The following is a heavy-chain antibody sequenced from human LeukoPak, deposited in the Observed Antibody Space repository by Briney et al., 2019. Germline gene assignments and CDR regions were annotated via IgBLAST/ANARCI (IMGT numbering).Heavy chain of an antibody. V-gene: IGHV1-69*05. CDR1: GGTFSSYA. J-gene: IGHJ4*02. D-gene: IGHD6-13*01. CDR2: IIPIFGTA. Sequence: SVEVSCKASGGTFSSYAISWVRQAPGQGLEWMGRIIPIFGTANYAQKFQGRVTITTDESTSTAYMELSSLRSEDTAVYYCARDRISSSWPRLDYWGQGTLVTVSS. CDR3: ARDRISSSWPRLDY.